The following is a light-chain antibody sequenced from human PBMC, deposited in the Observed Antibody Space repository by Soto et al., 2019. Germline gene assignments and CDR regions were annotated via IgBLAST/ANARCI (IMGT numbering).Light chain of an antibody. CDR3: HQYGVSPKT. CDR2: GVS. Sequence: EIVLTQSPGTLSLSPGERATLSCRASQSISANYLAWYQQKPGQAPRLLIYGVSIRATGIPDRFAGSGSGPDFTLTISRLEPEDFAVYYCHQYGVSPKTFGQGT. V-gene: IGKV3-20*01. J-gene: IGKJ1*01. CDR1: QSISANY.